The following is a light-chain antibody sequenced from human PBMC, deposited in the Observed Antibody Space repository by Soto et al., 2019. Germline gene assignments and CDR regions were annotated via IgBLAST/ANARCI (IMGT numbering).Light chain of an antibody. CDR2: RYN. Sequence: QSVLTQPPSASGTPGQRVTISCSGSSSNIGSNTVNRYQQLPGTAPKLLIYRYNQRPSGVPDRFSGSKSGTSASLAISGLQSEDEADYYCAAWDDSLNGVVFGGGTKVTVL. CDR1: SSNIGSNT. V-gene: IGLV1-44*01. CDR3: AAWDDSLNGVV. J-gene: IGLJ2*01.